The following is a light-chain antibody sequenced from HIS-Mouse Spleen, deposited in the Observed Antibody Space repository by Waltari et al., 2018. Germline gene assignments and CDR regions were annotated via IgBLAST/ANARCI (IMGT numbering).Light chain of an antibody. CDR2: WAS. CDR3: QQYYSTPYT. CDR1: QSVLYSSNNKNY. V-gene: IGKV4-1*01. J-gene: IGKJ2*01. Sequence: DIVMIQSPDSLAVSLAERATSNCQSRQSVLYSSNNKNYLAWYQQKPGQPPKLLIYWASTRESGVPDRFSGSGSGTDFTLTISSLQAEDVAVYYCQQYYSTPYTFGQGTKLEIK.